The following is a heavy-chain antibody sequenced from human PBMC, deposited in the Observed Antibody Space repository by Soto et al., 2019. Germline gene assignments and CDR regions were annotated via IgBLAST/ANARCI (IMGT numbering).Heavy chain of an antibody. CDR2: IYYSGST. CDR1: GGSISSGDYY. Sequence: PSETLSLTCTVSGGSISSGDYYWSWIRQPPGKGLEWIGYIYYSGSTYYNPSLKSRVTISVDTSKNQFSLKLSSVTAADTAVYYCARDRRYYYDSSGYFKHGMDAWGKGTTVTVS. J-gene: IGHJ6*04. V-gene: IGHV4-30-4*01. CDR3: ARDRRYYYDSSGYFKHGMDA. D-gene: IGHD3-22*01.